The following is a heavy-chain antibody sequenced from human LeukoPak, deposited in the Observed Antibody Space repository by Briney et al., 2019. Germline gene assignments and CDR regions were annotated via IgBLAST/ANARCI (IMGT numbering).Heavy chain of an antibody. Sequence: GGSLRLSCAASGFTFSSYAMHWVRQAPGKGLEWVAFISYDGSNKCYADSVKGRFTISRDNSRNTLYLQMNSLRAEDTAVYYCAREGASDSSGSTFDYWGQGTLVTVSS. CDR2: ISYDGSNK. J-gene: IGHJ4*02. CDR1: GFTFSSYA. CDR3: AREGASDSSGSTFDY. V-gene: IGHV3-30*04. D-gene: IGHD3-22*01.